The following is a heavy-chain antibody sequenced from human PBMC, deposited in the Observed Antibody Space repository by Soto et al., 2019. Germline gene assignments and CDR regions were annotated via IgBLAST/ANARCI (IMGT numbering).Heavy chain of an antibody. CDR1: GESVSSNSAA. CDR3: ARGYTPRITIFGVVIIQSPNFDY. CDR2: TYYRSKWYN. Sequence: SQTLSLTCAISGESVSSNSAAWNWIRQSPSRGLEWLGRTYYRSKWYNDYAVSVKSRITINPDTSKNQFSLQLNSVTPEDTAVYYCARGYTPRITIFGVVIIQSPNFDYWGQGTLVTVSS. J-gene: IGHJ4*02. D-gene: IGHD3-3*01. V-gene: IGHV6-1*01.